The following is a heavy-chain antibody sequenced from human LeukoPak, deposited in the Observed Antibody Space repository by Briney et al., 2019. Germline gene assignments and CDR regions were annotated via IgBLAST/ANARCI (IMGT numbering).Heavy chain of an antibody. CDR3: ARLTSYNHDYSGRYGLDV. CDR2: IGRSPSYI. D-gene: IGHD5-12*01. J-gene: IGHJ6*02. CDR1: GFTFSSYG. Sequence: KAGGSLRLSCAASGFTFSSYGMNWVRQAPGKGLEWVSSIGRSPSYIYYADSVKGRFTISRDNAKDSLDLQMNSLRAEDTAVYYCARLTSYNHDYSGRYGLDVWGQGTTVTVSS. V-gene: IGHV3-21*01.